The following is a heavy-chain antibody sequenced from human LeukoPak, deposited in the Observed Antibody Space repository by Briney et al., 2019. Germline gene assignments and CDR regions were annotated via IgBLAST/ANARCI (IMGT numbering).Heavy chain of an antibody. V-gene: IGHV4-59*01. CDR2: IYYSGST. CDR3: ASDPKKTSGMDV. Sequence: SETLSLTCTVSGGSISSYYWSWIRQPPGKGLEWIGYIYYSGSTNYNPSLKSRVTISVDTSKNQFSLKLSSVTAADTAVYYCASDPKKTSGMDVWGQGPRVTFSS. J-gene: IGHJ6*02. CDR1: GGSISSYY.